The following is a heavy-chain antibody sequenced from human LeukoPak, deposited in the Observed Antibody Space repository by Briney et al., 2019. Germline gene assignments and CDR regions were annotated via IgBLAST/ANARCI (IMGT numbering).Heavy chain of an antibody. CDR1: GGSFSGYY. J-gene: IGHJ4*02. Sequence: SETLSLTCAVYGGSFSGYYWSWIRQPPGKGLEWIGEINHSGSTNYNPSLKSRVTISVGTSKNQFSLKLSSVTAADTAVYYCARGIRITMVRGVIYDYWGQGTLVTVSS. CDR3: ARGIRITMVRGVIYDY. D-gene: IGHD3-10*01. V-gene: IGHV4-34*01. CDR2: INHSGST.